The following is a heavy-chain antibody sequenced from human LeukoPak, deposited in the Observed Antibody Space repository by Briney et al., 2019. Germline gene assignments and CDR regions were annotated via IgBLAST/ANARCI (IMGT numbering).Heavy chain of an antibody. J-gene: IGHJ3*02. CDR1: GFTVSSNY. CDR2: IYSGGST. Sequence: GGSLRLSCAASGFTVSSNYMSWVRQAPGKGLEWVSVIYSGGSTYYADSVKGRFTISRDNSKNTLYLQMNSLRAEDTAVYYCAREFDYFDYPNRPVAFDIWGQGTMVTVSS. V-gene: IGHV3-53*01. CDR3: AREFDYFDYPNRPVAFDI. D-gene: IGHD4-17*01.